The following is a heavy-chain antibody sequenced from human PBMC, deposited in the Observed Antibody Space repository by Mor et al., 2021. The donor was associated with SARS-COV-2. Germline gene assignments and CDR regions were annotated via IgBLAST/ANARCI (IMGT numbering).Heavy chain of an antibody. V-gene: IGHV3-48*02. J-gene: IGHJ4*02. CDR2: ISGGSGTI. CDR3: ARGPSKSYFDY. Sequence: VSYISGGSGTIYYADSVKGRFTISRDNAKNSLYLQMNSLRDEDTALYYCARGPSKSYFDYWGQGTLV.